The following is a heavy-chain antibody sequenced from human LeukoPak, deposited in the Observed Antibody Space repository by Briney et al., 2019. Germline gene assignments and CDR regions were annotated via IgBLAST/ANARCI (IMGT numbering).Heavy chain of an antibody. CDR2: IYYSGST. V-gene: IGHV4-59*12. D-gene: IGHD3-22*01. CDR1: GGSISSYY. CDR3: ARLGVELDYYDSSGYPLCFDY. J-gene: IGHJ4*02. Sequence: SETLSLTCTVSGGSISSYYWSWIRQPPGKGLEWIGYIYYSGSTNYNPSLKSRVTISVDTSKNQFSLKLSSVTAADTAVYYCARLGVELDYYDSSGYPLCFDYWGQGTLVTVSS.